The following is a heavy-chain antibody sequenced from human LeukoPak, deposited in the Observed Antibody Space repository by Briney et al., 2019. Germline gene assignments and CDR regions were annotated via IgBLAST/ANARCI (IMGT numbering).Heavy chain of an antibody. CDR2: IKKDGSET. Sequence: GGSLRLSCVASGFTFSNYWMSWVRQAPGKGLEWLSNIKKDGSETYYVDSVKGRFTISRDNAKNSLYLQMNSLRAEDTAVYYCARNLYYYDSSGYYYYWGQGTLVTVSS. V-gene: IGHV3-7*01. J-gene: IGHJ4*02. CDR3: ARNLYYYDSSGYYYY. CDR1: GFTFSNYW. D-gene: IGHD3-22*01.